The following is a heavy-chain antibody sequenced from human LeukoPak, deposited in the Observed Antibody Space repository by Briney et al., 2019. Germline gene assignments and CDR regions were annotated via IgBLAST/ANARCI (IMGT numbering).Heavy chain of an antibody. D-gene: IGHD6-13*01. Sequence: PGGSLRLSCAASGFTFSSHSMDWVRQAPGKGLEWVSSISSSRTDIYYADSVKGRFTISRASAKNSLYLQMNSLRAEDTAVFYCARGNGGGAAATIDYWGQGTLVTVSS. CDR1: GFTFSSHS. CDR3: ARGNGGGAAATIDY. V-gene: IGHV3-21*01. J-gene: IGHJ4*02. CDR2: ISSSRTDI.